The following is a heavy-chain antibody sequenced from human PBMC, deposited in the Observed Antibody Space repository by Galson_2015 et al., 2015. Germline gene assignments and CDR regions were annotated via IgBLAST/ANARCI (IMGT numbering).Heavy chain of an antibody. CDR2: IYYSGST. Sequence: LSLTCTVSGGSVSTDNYYWSWIRQPPGRGLDWIGYIYYSGSTSYNPSLKSRITISVDTSKNQFSLKLSSVTAADTAVYYCARGIDYGDPRGWYFDLWGRGTLVTVSS. CDR1: GGSVSTDNYY. V-gene: IGHV4-61*01. J-gene: IGHJ2*01. CDR3: ARGIDYGDPRGWYFDL. D-gene: IGHD4-17*01.